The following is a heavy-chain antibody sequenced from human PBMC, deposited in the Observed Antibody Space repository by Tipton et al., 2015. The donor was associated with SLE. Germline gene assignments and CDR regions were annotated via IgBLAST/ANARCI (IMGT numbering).Heavy chain of an antibody. V-gene: IGHV4-59*08. CDR3: VRLSSSGWRPYNWFDP. J-gene: IGHJ5*02. D-gene: IGHD6-19*01. CDR1: GGPISSYY. CDR2: IYYTGIT. Sequence: TLSLTCSVSGGPISSYYWTWIRQPPGKGLEWIGYIYYTGITNYNPSLKSRVTLSVDTYRNQFSLKLNSVTAADTAVYYCVRLSSSGWRPYNWFDPWGQGTLVTVSS.